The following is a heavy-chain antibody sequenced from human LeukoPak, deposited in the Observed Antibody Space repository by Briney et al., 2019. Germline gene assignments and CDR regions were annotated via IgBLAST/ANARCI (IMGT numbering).Heavy chain of an antibody. Sequence: SETLSLTCTVSGGSISSGGYYWSWIRQPPGKGLEWIGYIYHSGSTYYNPSLESRVTISVDRSKNQFSLKLSSVTAADTAVYYCASYQLLSRGAFDIWGQGTMVTVSS. CDR1: GGSISSGGYY. V-gene: IGHV4-30-2*01. CDR3: ASYQLLSRGAFDI. D-gene: IGHD2-2*01. J-gene: IGHJ3*02. CDR2: IYHSGST.